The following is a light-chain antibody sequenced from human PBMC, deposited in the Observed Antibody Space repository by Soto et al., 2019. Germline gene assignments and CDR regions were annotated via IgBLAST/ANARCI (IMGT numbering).Light chain of an antibody. CDR3: QQRSNWPTT. CDR1: QSVSSY. CDR2: DAS. J-gene: IGKJ1*01. Sequence: EIVLTQSPATLSLSPGERATLSCRASQSVSSYLAWYQQKPGQAPRLLIYDASNRATGIPARFSGSGSGTDFPLTISSLEAEDFAVYYCQQRSNWPTTFGQGTKVDIK. V-gene: IGKV3-11*01.